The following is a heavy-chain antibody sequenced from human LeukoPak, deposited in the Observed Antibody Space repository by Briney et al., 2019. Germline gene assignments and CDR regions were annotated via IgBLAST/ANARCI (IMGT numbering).Heavy chain of an antibody. D-gene: IGHD5-24*01. CDR2: IIPIFGTA. V-gene: IGHV1-69*13. CDR3: ARDLDGYNYFDF. CDR1: GYTFTRYG. J-gene: IGHJ4*02. Sequence: GASVKVSCKASGYTFTRYGFSWVRQAPGQGLEWMGGIIPIFGTANYAQKFQGRVTITADESTSTAYMELSSLRSEDTAVYYCARDLDGYNYFDFWGQGTLVTVSS.